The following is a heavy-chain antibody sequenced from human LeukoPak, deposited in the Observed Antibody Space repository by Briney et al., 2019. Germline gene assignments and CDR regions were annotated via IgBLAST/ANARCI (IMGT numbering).Heavy chain of an antibody. Sequence: GGSLRLSCTASGFSFGDYAMNWVRQAPGKGLEWVGFIRSKAYGGTTEYAASVKGRFTILRDDSKSIAYLQVNSLKTEDTAVYYFTRDPRGSYGPDAFDIWGQGTMGTVSS. D-gene: IGHD1-26*01. V-gene: IGHV3-49*04. CDR1: GFSFGDYA. CDR3: TRDPRGSYGPDAFDI. CDR2: IRSKAYGGTT. J-gene: IGHJ3*02.